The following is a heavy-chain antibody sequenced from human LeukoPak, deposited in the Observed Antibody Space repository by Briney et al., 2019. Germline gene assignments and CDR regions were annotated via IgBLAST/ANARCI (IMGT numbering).Heavy chain of an antibody. Sequence: GGSLRLSCAASGFTFSNAWMSWVRQAPGKGLEWVGRIKSKTDGGTTDYAAPVKGRFTISRDDSKNTLYLQMNSLKSEDTAVYYCTTDRYYYDSSTDFWGQGTLVTVS. CDR3: TTDRYYYDSSTDF. J-gene: IGHJ4*02. CDR1: GFTFSNAW. CDR2: IKSKTDGGTT. D-gene: IGHD3-22*01. V-gene: IGHV3-15*01.